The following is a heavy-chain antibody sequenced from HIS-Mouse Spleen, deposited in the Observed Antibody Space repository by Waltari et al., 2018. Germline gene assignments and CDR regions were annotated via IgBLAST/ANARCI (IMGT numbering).Heavy chain of an antibody. CDR1: GFTFSIYW. CDR3: AREKRGYAFDI. V-gene: IGHV3-7*01. J-gene: IGHJ3*02. Sequence: EVQLVESGGGLVQPGGSLRLSCAASGFTFSIYWMSWVRQAPGKGLEWVANIKQDGSEKYYVDSVKGRFTISRDNAKNSLYLQMNSLRAEDTAVYYCAREKRGYAFDIWGQGTMVTVSS. CDR2: IKQDGSEK.